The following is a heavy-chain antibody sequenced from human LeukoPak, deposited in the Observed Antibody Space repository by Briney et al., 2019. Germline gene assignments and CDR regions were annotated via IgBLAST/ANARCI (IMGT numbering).Heavy chain of an antibody. CDR3: ARGPYDFWSGYYRANFDY. CDR1: GGSFSGYY. J-gene: IGHJ4*02. CDR2: INHSGST. D-gene: IGHD3-3*01. V-gene: IGHV4-34*01. Sequence: SETLSLTCAVYGGSFSGYYWSWIRQPPGKGREWSGEINHSGSTNYNPSLKSRVTISVDTSKNQFSLKLSSVTAADTAVYYCARGPYDFWSGYYRANFDYWGQGTLVTVSS.